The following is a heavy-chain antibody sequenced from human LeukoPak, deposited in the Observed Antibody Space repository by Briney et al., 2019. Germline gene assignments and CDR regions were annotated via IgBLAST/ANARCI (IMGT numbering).Heavy chain of an antibody. Sequence: ASVKVSCKASGYTFTGYYIHWVRQAPGQGLEWMGIINPSGGSTSYAQKFQGRVTMTRDMSTSTVYMELSSLRSEDTAVYFCARDWGVEARPGYMDVWGKGTTVTVSS. D-gene: IGHD6-6*01. CDR1: GYTFTGYY. CDR3: ARDWGVEARPGYMDV. CDR2: INPSGGST. V-gene: IGHV1-46*01. J-gene: IGHJ6*03.